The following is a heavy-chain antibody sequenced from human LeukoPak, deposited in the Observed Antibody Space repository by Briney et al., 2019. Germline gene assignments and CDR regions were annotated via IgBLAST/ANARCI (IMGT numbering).Heavy chain of an antibody. CDR3: ARHGRGWQQFERELDY. V-gene: IGHV4-39*01. CDR1: GGSISSSTYY. Sequence: SETLSLTCTVSGGSISSSTYYWAWIRQPPGKGLDWIGSIHYSGSTYYNLSLRSRVTISVDTSKNQFSLRLSSVTAADTAVYYCARHGRGWQQFERELDYWGQGTLVTVSS. D-gene: IGHD5-24*01. CDR2: IHYSGST. J-gene: IGHJ4*02.